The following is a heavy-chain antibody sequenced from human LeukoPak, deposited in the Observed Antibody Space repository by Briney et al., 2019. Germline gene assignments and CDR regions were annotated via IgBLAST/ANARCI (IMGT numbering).Heavy chain of an antibody. CDR3: ARDLIVVVPAAAFDY. D-gene: IGHD2-2*01. J-gene: IGHJ4*02. CDR2: IYPNSGGT. V-gene: IGHV1-2*02. Sequence: AASVKVSCKASGYTFTGYYMHWVRQAPGQGLEWMGWIYPNSGGTNYAQKFQGRVTMTRDTSISTAYMELSRLRSDDTAVYYCARDLIVVVPAAAFDYWGQGTLVTVSS. CDR1: GYTFTGYY.